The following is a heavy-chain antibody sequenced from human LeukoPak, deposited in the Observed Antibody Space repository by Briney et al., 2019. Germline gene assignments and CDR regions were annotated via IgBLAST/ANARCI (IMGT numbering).Heavy chain of an antibody. D-gene: IGHD3-22*01. CDR1: GGSISSYY. Sequence: KPSETLSLTCTVSGGSISSYYWSWIRQPPGKGLEWIGYIYYSGSTNYNPSLKSRVTISVDTSKNQFSLKLSSVTAADTAVYYCARGNSGYYLDYWGQGTLVTVSS. CDR3: ARGNSGYYLDY. CDR2: IYYSGST. J-gene: IGHJ4*02. V-gene: IGHV4-59*01.